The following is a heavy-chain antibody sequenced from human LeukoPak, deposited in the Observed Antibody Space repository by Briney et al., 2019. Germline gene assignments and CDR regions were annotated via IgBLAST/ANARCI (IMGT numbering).Heavy chain of an antibody. Sequence: QTGGSLRLSCEASGFTFSSYAMSWVRQAPGKGLEWVSAISGSGGSTYYADSVKGRFTISRDNSKNTLYLQMNSLRAEDTAVYYCAKTTHDRRSRRQDYFDYWGQGTLVTVSS. D-gene: IGHD6-13*01. CDR1: GFTFSSYA. CDR3: AKTTHDRRSRRQDYFDY. CDR2: ISGSGGST. J-gene: IGHJ4*02. V-gene: IGHV3-23*01.